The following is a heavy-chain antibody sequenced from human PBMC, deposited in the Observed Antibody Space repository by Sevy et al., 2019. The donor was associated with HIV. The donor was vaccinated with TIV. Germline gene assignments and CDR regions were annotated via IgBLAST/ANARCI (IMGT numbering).Heavy chain of an antibody. CDR2: IHSDDTT. D-gene: IGHD5-18*01. Sequence: GGYLRLSCAASGFTVNSNYMTWVRQAPGKGLEGVSVIHSDDTTYHADSVKDRFTISRDNFKNTLYLHMSSLRAEDTAVYYCSRGKSGYGYALNYPGKGTLVTVSS. J-gene: IGHJ4*02. CDR1: GFTVNSNY. V-gene: IGHV3-66*01. CDR3: SRGKSGYGYALNY.